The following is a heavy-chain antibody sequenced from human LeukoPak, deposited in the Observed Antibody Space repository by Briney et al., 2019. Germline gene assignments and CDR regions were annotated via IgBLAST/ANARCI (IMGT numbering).Heavy chain of an antibody. D-gene: IGHD2-2*01. CDR2: IKQDGGEK. CDR3: AKGYCRGNSCYDDRGAFDY. V-gene: IGHV3-7*03. CDR1: GFNFSSYW. J-gene: IGHJ4*02. Sequence: GGSLRLSCAASGFNFSSYWMNWVRQAPGKGLEWVANIKQDGGEKYYVDSVKDRFTISRDNAKKSVILQMNSLRVEDTAVYYCAKGYCRGNSCYDDRGAFDYWGQGTLVTVSS.